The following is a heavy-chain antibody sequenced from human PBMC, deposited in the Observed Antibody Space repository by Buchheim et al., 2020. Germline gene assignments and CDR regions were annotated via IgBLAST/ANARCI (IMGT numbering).Heavy chain of an antibody. CDR3: ARDDYGDFSSVRPPYGMDV. D-gene: IGHD4-17*01. J-gene: IGHJ6*02. Sequence: EVQLVESGGGLVQPGGSLRLSCAASGFTFSSYEMNWVRQAPGKGLEWVSYISSSGSTIYYADSVKGRFTISRDTAKNSLYLQMNSLRAEDTAVYYCARDDYGDFSSVRPPYGMDVWGQGTT. V-gene: IGHV3-48*03. CDR1: GFTFSSYE. CDR2: ISSSGSTI.